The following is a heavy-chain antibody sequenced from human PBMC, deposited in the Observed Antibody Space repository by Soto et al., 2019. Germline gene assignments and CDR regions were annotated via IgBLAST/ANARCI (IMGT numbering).Heavy chain of an antibody. J-gene: IGHJ1*01. CDR1: GYTFTSYG. D-gene: IGHD6-6*01. CDR2: ISAYNGNT. CDR3: ARDYYRGSIADRMVQH. V-gene: IGHV1-18*04. Sequence: QVQLVQSGAEVKKPGASVKVSCKASGYTFTSYGISWVRQAPGQGLEWMGWISAYNGNTNYAQKLKGRVTMTTDTSPSTAKNELRSLRSDDTAVYYCARDYYRGSIADRMVQHWGQGTLVTVSS.